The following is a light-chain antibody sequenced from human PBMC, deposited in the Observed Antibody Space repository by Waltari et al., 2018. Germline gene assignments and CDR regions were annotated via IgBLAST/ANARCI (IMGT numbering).Light chain of an antibody. J-gene: IGLJ3*02. CDR2: INSDDTH. CDR3: QTWGTGSWV. CDR1: SGHCSYA. Sequence: QLVLTQSPSASASLGASVKFTCTLSSGHCSYAIAWHEQQPEKGPRYLMKINSDDTHTKGDGIPDRFSGSSSGAERYLTISSLQSEDEADYYCQTWGTGSWVFGGGTKLTVL. V-gene: IGLV4-69*01.